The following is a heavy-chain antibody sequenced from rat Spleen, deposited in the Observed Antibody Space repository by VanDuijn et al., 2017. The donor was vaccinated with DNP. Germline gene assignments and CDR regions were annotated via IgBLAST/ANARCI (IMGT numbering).Heavy chain of an antibody. J-gene: IGHJ2*01. Sequence: EVQLVESGGGLVQPGRSMKLSCAASGFTFSNSDMAWVRQAPTKGLEWVASISPSGGSTYYRDSVKGRFTVSVDNAKSSLYLQMDSLRSEDTATYYCARGDYWGQGVMVTVSS. CDR3: ARGDY. V-gene: IGHV5-25*01. CDR2: ISPSGGST. CDR1: GFTFSNSD.